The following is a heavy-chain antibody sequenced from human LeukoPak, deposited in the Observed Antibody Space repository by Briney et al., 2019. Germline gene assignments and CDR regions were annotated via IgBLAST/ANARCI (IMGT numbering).Heavy chain of an antibody. CDR3: AKNMRGQIDY. CDR1: GFTFSSYA. J-gene: IGHJ4*02. D-gene: IGHD2-2*01. V-gene: IGHV3-23*01. CDR2: ISASGGST. Sequence: PGGSLRLSCAASGFTFSSYAMSWVRQAPGKGLEWVSAISASGGSTHYADSVKGRVTISRDNSKNTLYLQMNSLRAEGTAVYYCAKNMRGQIDYWGQGTLVTVSS.